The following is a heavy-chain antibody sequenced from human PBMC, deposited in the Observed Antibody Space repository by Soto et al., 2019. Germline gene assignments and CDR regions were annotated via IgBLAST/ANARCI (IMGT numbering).Heavy chain of an antibody. CDR2: IYYSGST. J-gene: IGHJ4*02. V-gene: IGHV4-39*01. CDR1: GGSISSSSYY. CDR3: ARHTPAISISDH. D-gene: IGHD2-15*01. Sequence: QLQLQESGPGLVKPSETLSLTCTVSGGSISSSSYYWGWIRQPPEKGQEWIGSIYYSGSTYYNPSLKSRVTISVDTSKNQFSLKLSSVTAADTAVYYCARHTPAISISDHWGQGTLFTVSS.